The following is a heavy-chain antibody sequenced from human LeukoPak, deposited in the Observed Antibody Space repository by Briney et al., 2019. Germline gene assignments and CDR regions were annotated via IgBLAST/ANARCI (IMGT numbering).Heavy chain of an antibody. V-gene: IGHV4-59*08. CDR3: ARLRGLRDGYSKFYFDY. CDR1: GGSISSYY. CDR2: IYYSGST. D-gene: IGHD5-24*01. Sequence: SETLSLTCTVSGGSISSYYWSWIRQPPGKGLEWIGCIYYSGSTIYNPSLKSRVTISVDTSKNQFSLKLTSVTAADTAVYYCARLRGLRDGYSKFYFDYWGQGTLVTVSS. J-gene: IGHJ4*02.